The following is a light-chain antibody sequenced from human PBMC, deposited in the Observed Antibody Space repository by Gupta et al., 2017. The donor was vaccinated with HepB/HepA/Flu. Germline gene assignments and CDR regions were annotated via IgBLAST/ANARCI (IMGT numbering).Light chain of an antibody. CDR1: SYNVGNNP. CDR2: NVD. Sequence: QAVLTHPPSASWTRGQSITISSSVGSYNVGNNPISWFQQYPVTATKLLIYNVDQRPSGVPNRFSGSKSGTTASLSISGLLAEDESNYYCAACDGSLNPWVFGGGTKLTVL. CDR3: AACDGSLNPWV. V-gene: IGLV1-44*01. J-gene: IGLJ3*02.